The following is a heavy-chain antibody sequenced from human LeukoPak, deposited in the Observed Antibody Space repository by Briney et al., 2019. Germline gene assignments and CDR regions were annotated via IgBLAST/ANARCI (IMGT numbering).Heavy chain of an antibody. Sequence: SVKVSCKASGGTFSSYAISWVRQVPGPGLEWMGGIIPIFGTANYAQKFQGRVTITTDESTSTAYMELSSLRSEDTAVYYCARSPFRVGVVVVPAAFDIWGQGTMVSVSS. CDR2: IIPIFGTA. CDR3: ARSPFRVGVVVVPAAFDI. J-gene: IGHJ3*02. V-gene: IGHV1-69*05. CDR1: GGTFSSYA. D-gene: IGHD2-2*01.